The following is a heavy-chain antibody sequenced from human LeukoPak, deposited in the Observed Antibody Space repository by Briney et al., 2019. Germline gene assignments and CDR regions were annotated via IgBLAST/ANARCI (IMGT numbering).Heavy chain of an antibody. Sequence: GGSLRLSCAASGFTFSSYSMNWVRQAPGKGLEWVSSISSSSSYIYYADSVKGRFTISRDNAKNSLYLQMNSLRAEDTAVYYCARVPDYYDSSGGYYYYYMDVWGKGTTVTVSS. D-gene: IGHD3-22*01. CDR3: ARVPDYYDSSGGYYYYYMDV. CDR1: GFTFSSYS. CDR2: ISSSSSYI. J-gene: IGHJ6*03. V-gene: IGHV3-21*01.